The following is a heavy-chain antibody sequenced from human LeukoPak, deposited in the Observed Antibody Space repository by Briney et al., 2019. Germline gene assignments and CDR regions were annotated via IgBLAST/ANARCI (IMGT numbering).Heavy chain of an antibody. D-gene: IGHD3-22*01. J-gene: IGHJ3*02. CDR3: ARGNGGSGYPHDAFDI. Sequence: GASVKVSCKASGGTFSSYAISWVRQAPGQGLEWMGGIIPIFGTANYAQKFQGRVTITADESTSTAYMELSSLRSEDTAVYYCARGNGGSGYPHDAFDIWGQGTMVTVSS. CDR1: GGTFSSYA. V-gene: IGHV1-69*13. CDR2: IIPIFGTA.